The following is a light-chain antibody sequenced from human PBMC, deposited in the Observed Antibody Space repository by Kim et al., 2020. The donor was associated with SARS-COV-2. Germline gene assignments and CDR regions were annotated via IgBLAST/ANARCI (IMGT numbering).Light chain of an antibody. Sequence: SVKLTCPLSSGHSSNAIAWHQQQPEKGPRYLMKLNSDGSHSKGDGIPDRFSGSSSGAERYLTISSLQSEDEADYYCQTWGTGIWVFGGGTQLTVL. J-gene: IGLJ3*02. CDR3: QTWGTGIWV. CDR2: LNSDGSH. V-gene: IGLV4-69*01. CDR1: SGHSSNA.